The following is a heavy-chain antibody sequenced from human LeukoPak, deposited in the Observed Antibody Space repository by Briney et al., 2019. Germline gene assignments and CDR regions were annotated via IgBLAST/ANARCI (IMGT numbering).Heavy chain of an antibody. J-gene: IGHJ4*02. V-gene: IGHV4-59*11. CDR1: GGSISPLY. D-gene: IGHD6-13*01. Sequence: SETLSLTCTVSGGSISPLYWGWIRQPPGKGLEFIGYIFYSGTTNFNPSLKSRVTLSVDTSKNQFSLRLNSVTAADTAVYCARGGSAAKYYFDSRGQGTLVTVSS. CDR2: IFYSGTT. CDR3: ARGGSAAKYYFDS.